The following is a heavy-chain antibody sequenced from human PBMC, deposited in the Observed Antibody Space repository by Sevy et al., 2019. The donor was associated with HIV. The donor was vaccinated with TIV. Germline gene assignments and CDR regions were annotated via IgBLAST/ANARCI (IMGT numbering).Heavy chain of an antibody. CDR1: GYTFTTYY. CDR2: IDPSGST. CDR3: ARDRDLSGSYLEYYYYAMDV. Sequence: ASVKVSCKASGYTFTTYYIHWVRQAPGQGLEWMGLIDPSGSTRYAQKFQGRVSMTGDTSTTTLYMELSSQTSEDTAVYYCARDRDLSGSYLEYYYYAMDVWGQGTTVTVSS. V-gene: IGHV1-46*01. J-gene: IGHJ6*02. D-gene: IGHD1-26*01.